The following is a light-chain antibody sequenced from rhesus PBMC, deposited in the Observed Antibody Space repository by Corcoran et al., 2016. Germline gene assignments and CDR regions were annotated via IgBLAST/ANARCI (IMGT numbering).Light chain of an antibody. CDR1: QSVSSY. J-gene: IGKJ2*01. CDR3: LQSSNWPS. V-gene: IGKV3-24*04. Sequence: EIVMTQSPATVALSPGERATLSCRASQSVSSYLAWYQQKPGQAPRLLNYGASSRATGIPDRFSGSGSGTEFTLTISSLEPEVVGVYFCLQSSNWPSFGQGTKVEIK. CDR2: GAS.